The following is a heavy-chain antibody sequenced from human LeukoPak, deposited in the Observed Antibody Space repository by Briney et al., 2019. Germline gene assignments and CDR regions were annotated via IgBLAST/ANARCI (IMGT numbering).Heavy chain of an antibody. Sequence: GGSLRLSCAASGFTFSRYWMSWVRQAPGKGLEWVANIKQDGSEKYYVDSVKGRFTISRDNAKNSLYLQMNSLRAEDTAVYYCARDDTVTTRVGFIDWGQGTLVTVSS. J-gene: IGHJ4*02. CDR2: IKQDGSEK. D-gene: IGHD4-17*01. CDR1: GFTFSRYW. CDR3: ARDDTVTTRVGFID. V-gene: IGHV3-7*01.